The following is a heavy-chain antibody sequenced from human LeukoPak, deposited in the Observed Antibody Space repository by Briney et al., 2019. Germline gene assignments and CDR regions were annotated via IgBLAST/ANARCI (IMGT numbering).Heavy chain of an antibody. Sequence: GGSLRLSCAASGFMFSSYGMHWVRQAPGKGLEWVAFIQYDGSKEYYADSVKGRFTISRDNAKNSLSLQMNSLRAEDTAVYYCARDKVVGATHFDYWGQGTLVTVSS. CDR1: GFMFSSYG. CDR3: ARDKVVGATHFDY. J-gene: IGHJ4*02. V-gene: IGHV3-30*02. D-gene: IGHD1-26*01. CDR2: IQYDGSKE.